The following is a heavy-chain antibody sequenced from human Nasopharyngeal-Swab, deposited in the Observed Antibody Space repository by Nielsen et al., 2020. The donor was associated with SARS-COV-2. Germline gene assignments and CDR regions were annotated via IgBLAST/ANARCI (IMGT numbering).Heavy chain of an antibody. J-gene: IGHJ4*02. Sequence: SETLSLTCTVSGGPISSYYWSWIRQPPGKGLEWIGYIYYSGSTNYNPSLKSRVTISVDTSKNQFSLKLTSVTAADTAVYYCARGRGTRSYFDYWGQGTQVTVSS. CDR3: ARGRGTRSYFDY. V-gene: IGHV4-59*01. CDR1: GGPISSYY. D-gene: IGHD3/OR15-3a*01. CDR2: IYYSGST.